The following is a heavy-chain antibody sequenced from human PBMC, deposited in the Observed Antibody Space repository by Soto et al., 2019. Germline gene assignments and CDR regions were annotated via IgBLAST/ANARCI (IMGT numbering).Heavy chain of an antibody. Sequence: EVQLVESGGALIQPGGSLRLSCAASGFTVSTNYMSWVRQAPGMGLEWVSVIYTGGSTYYADSVKGRFTISRDNSENTLYLQMNSLRAEDTAVYYCARDMNARWFFDLWGRGTLVTVSS. CDR3: ARDMNARWFFDL. J-gene: IGHJ2*01. D-gene: IGHD1-1*01. CDR2: IYTGGST. V-gene: IGHV3-53*01. CDR1: GFTVSTNY.